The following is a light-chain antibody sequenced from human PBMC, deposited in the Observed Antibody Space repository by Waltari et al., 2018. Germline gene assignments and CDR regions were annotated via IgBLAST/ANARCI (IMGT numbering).Light chain of an antibody. J-gene: IGLJ2*01. CDR3: ASYTTSSTLVV. CDR1: SSDVVAYNY. Sequence: QSALTQPASVAGSPGQSITISCTGTSSDVVAYNYVSWYQQLPGKAPKLIIYDVNNWPSGVSDRFSGSKSGNTASLTISGLQAEDEADYYCASYTTSSTLVVFGGGTRLSVL. CDR2: DVN. V-gene: IGLV2-14*03.